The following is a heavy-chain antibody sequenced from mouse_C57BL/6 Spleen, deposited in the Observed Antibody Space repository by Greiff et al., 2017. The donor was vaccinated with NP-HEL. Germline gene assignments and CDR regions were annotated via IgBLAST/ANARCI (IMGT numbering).Heavy chain of an antibody. Sequence: QVQLKQSGAELARPGASVKLSCKASGYTFTSYGISWVKQRTGQGLEWIGEIYPRSGNTYYNEKFKGKATLTADKSSSTAYMELRSLTSEDSAVYFCARVSTTVVATGDYFDYWGQGTTLTVSS. D-gene: IGHD1-1*01. V-gene: IGHV1-81*01. CDR1: GYTFTSYG. CDR3: ARVSTTVVATGDYFDY. J-gene: IGHJ2*01. CDR2: IYPRSGNT.